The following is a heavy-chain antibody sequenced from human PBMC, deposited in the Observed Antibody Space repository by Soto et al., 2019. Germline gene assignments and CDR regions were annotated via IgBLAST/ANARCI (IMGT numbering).Heavy chain of an antibody. J-gene: IGHJ4*02. D-gene: IGHD6-13*01. CDR1: GGTFSSYT. V-gene: IGHV1-69*08. Sequence: QVQLVQSGAEVKKPGPSVKVSCKASGGTFSSYTISWVRQAPGQGLEWMGRIIPILGIANYAQKFQGRVTITADKSTSTAYMELSSLRSEDTAVYYCARDAPRGSSSWYYFDYWGQGTLVTVSS. CDR2: IIPILGIA. CDR3: ARDAPRGSSSWYYFDY.